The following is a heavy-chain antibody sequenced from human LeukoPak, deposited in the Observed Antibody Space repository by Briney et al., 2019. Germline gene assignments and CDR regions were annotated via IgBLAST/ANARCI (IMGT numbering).Heavy chain of an antibody. CDR2: IYTSGNT. V-gene: IGHV4-39*07. J-gene: IGHJ4*02. Sequence: SETLSLTCTVSGGSISSSSYYWGWIRQPPGKGLEWIGSIYTSGNTNYNPSLKSRVTMSVDASKNQFSLKLSSVTAADTAVYYCASGDYFDYWGQGTLVTVSS. D-gene: IGHD4-17*01. CDR1: GGSISSSSYY. CDR3: ASGDYFDY.